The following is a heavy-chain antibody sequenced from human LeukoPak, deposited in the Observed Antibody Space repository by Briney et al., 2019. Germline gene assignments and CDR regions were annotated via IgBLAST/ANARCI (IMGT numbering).Heavy chain of an antibody. J-gene: IGHJ5*02. CDR3: VKDNRDGDNLAWFDP. D-gene: IGHD4-17*01. CDR1: GFAFSTNA. CDR2: ISSDGGST. Sequence: GGSLRLSCSASGFAFSTNAMHWVRQAPGGGLEYVSAISSDGGSTHYADPVKGRFTISRDNSKNTLYLQMSSLRPEDTAVYYCVKDNRDGDNLAWFDPWGQGTLVTVSP. V-gene: IGHV3-64D*09.